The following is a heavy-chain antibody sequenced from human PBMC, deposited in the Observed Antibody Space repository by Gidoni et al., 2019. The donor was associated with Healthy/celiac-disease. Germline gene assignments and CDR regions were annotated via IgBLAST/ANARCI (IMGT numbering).Heavy chain of an antibody. CDR2: IYYSGST. V-gene: IGHV4-39*01. CDR3: ARHCAQWGFDP. D-gene: IGHD1-26*01. Sequence: QLQLQESGPGLVKPSETLSITCTVAGGSISSSSYYWGWIRQPPGKWLEWIGRIYYSGSTYYNPSLTSRVTISVDTSKNPFSLKLSSVTAADTAVYYCARHCAQWGFDPWGQGTLVTVSS. J-gene: IGHJ5*02. CDR1: GGSISSSSYY.